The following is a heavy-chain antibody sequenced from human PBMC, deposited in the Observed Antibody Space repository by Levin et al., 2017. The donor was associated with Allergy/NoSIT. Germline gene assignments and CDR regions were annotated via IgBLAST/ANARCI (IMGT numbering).Heavy chain of an antibody. CDR3: ASGWFGEVYMDV. Sequence: SETLSLTCAVYGGSFSGYYWSWIRQPPGKGLEWIGEINHSGSTNYNPSLKSRVTISVDTSKNQFSLKLSSVTAADTAVYYCASGWFGEVYMDVWGKGTTVTVSS. V-gene: IGHV4-34*01. CDR1: GGSFSGYY. D-gene: IGHD3-10*01. CDR2: INHSGST. J-gene: IGHJ6*03.